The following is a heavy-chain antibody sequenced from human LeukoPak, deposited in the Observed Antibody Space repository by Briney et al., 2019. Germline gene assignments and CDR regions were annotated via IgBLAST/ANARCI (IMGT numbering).Heavy chain of an antibody. CDR2: IYYSGST. CDR1: GGSISSSSYY. J-gene: IGHJ4*02. D-gene: IGHD3-3*01. CDR3: ARGHTDDFWSGYYHFDY. V-gene: IGHV4-39*07. Sequence: SETLSLTCTVSGGSISSSSYYWGWIRQPPGKGLEWIGSIYYSGSTNYNPSLKSRVTISVDTSKNQFSLKLSSVTAADTAVYYCARGHTDDFWSGYYHFDYWGQGTLVTVSS.